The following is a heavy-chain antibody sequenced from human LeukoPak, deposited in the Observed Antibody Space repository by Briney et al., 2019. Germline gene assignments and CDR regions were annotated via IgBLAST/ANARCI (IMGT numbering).Heavy chain of an antibody. V-gene: IGHV4-59*01. D-gene: IGHD1-26*01. CDR1: GGSISDYY. CDR2: IYYSGST. J-gene: IGHJ4*02. Sequence: PSETLSLTCTVSGGSISDYYWSWIRQPPGKGLEWIGYIYYSGSTNYNPSLKSRVTISVDTSKNQFSLKLSSVTAADTAVYYCAREIYSGSLYFDYWGQGTLVTVSS. CDR3: AREIYSGSLYFDY.